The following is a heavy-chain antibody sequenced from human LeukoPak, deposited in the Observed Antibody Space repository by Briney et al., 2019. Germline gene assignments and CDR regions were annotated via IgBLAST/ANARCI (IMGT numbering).Heavy chain of an antibody. CDR2: IYSGDTT. V-gene: IGHV3-66*04. D-gene: IGHD1-26*01. J-gene: IGHJ4*02. CDR3: AKHSAVGATDFDY. CDR1: GFTVSSND. Sequence: GGSLRLSCVASGFTVSSNDMSWVRQAPGKGLEWVSVIYSGDTTSYADSVKDRFIISRDNSKNTLYLQMNSLRAEDTAVYYCAKHSAVGATDFDYWGQGTLVTVSS.